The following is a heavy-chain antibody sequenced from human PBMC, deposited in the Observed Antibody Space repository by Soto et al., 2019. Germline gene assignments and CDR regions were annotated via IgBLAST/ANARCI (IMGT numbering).Heavy chain of an antibody. D-gene: IGHD4-17*01. V-gene: IGHV3-33*01. J-gene: IGHJ6*03. CDR1: GFTFSSYG. CDR3: ARGKFDTVTTASNYYYYYMDV. Sequence: GGSLRLSCAASGFTFSSYGMHWVRQAPGKGLEWVAVIWYDGSNKYYADSVKGRFTISRDNSKNTLYLQMNSLRAEDTAVYYCARGKFDTVTTASNYYYYYMDVWGKGTTVTVSS. CDR2: IWYDGSNK.